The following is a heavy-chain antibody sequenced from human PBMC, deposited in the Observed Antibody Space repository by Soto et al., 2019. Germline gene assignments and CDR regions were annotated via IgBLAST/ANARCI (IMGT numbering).Heavy chain of an antibody. CDR3: ARELGGTSEAVF. J-gene: IGHJ4*02. CDR2: INPIGGSP. D-gene: IGHD2-2*01. V-gene: IGHV1-46*01. CDR1: GYTFTNYH. Sequence: QVQLVQSGAEVKKPGASVKVSCMASGYTFTNYHIHWVRQAPGQGLEWMGMINPIGGSPNYAQKFQGRLAITRDTSTTTVYMELSSLTSEDTAMYFCARELGGTSEAVFWGQGTLVTVSS.